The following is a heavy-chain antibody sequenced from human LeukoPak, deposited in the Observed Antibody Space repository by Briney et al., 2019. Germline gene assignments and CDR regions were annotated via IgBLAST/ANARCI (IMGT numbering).Heavy chain of an antibody. V-gene: IGHV4-59*08. J-gene: IGHJ4*02. CDR3: ARASDYGDHDY. Sequence: KPSETLSLTCTVSGGSISSYYWSWIRQPPGKGLEWIGYIYYSGSTNYNPSLKSRVTISVDTSKNQFSLKLSSVTAADTAVYYCARASDYGDHDYWGQGTLVTVSS. D-gene: IGHD4-17*01. CDR2: IYYSGST. CDR1: GGSISSYY.